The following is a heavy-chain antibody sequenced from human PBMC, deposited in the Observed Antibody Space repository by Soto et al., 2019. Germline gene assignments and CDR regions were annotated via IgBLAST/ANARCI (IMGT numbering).Heavy chain of an antibody. V-gene: IGHV3-73*02. Sequence: EVQLVESGGGLVQPGGSLKLSCAASGFTFSGSSVHWVRQASGKGLEWVGRIRNKANSYATVYAASVRGRFTSSRDDSKNTAFLQMNRLNTEDPAVYYCISHSPEDMIRTWGQGTLGSVSS. D-gene: IGHD2-15*01. CDR1: GFTFSGSS. CDR3: ISHSPEDMIRT. J-gene: IGHJ4*02. CDR2: IRNKANSYAT.